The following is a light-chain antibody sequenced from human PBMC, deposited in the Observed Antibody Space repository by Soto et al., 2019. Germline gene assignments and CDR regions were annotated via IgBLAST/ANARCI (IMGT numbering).Light chain of an antibody. CDR3: HQFATSRT. J-gene: IGKJ1*01. Sequence: EIVLTQSPATLSLSPGERATLSCRASQSVSSYLAWYQQKPGQAPRLLIYDASNRATGIPARFSGSGSGTEFTLTISSLQPEDFAVYFCHQFATSRTFGQGTKV. V-gene: IGKV3-11*01. CDR1: QSVSSY. CDR2: DAS.